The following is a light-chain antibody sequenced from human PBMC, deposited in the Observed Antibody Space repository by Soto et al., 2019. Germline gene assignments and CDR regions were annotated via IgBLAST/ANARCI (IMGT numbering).Light chain of an antibody. Sequence: QSALTQPASVSGSPGQSITISCTGTSSDVGGYNYVSWYQQHPGKAPKLMIYEVSNRPSGVSNRFSGSKSGNTASLTISGLQAEDEADYYCSSYTSSSTPLYVFGTG. V-gene: IGLV2-14*01. J-gene: IGLJ1*01. CDR3: SSYTSSSTPLYV. CDR2: EVS. CDR1: SSDVGGYNY.